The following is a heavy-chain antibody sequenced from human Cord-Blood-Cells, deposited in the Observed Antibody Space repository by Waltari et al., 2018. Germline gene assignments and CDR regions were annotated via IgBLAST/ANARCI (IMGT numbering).Heavy chain of an antibody. CDR1: GFTFSNAW. Sequence: EVQLVESGGGLVKPGGSLRLSCAASGFTFSNAWMSWVRQAPGKALEWVGRIKSKAEGGTTDYAAPGKCTCTISRDDSKNTLYRQMNSLKTEDTAVYYCTTTIYCSSTSCYKWFDYWGQGTLVTVSS. D-gene: IGHD2-2*02. CDR3: TTTIYCSSTSCYKWFDY. J-gene: IGHJ4*02. CDR2: IKSKAEGGTT. V-gene: IGHV3-15*01.